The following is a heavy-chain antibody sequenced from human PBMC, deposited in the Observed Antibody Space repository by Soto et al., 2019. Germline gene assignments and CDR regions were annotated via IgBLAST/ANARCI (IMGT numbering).Heavy chain of an antibody. Sequence: SETLSLTCTVSGGSFKSGSYSWSWIRQPPGKGLEWIGYVYHTGRTSYNPSLKSRVSISMDTSKNQFSLNLDSVTAADTAVYFCVRDFAYFDSWGQGTLVTVSS. D-gene: IGHD3-3*01. V-gene: IGHV4-61*01. CDR3: VRDFAYFDS. CDR1: GGSFKSGSYS. J-gene: IGHJ4*02. CDR2: VYHTGRT.